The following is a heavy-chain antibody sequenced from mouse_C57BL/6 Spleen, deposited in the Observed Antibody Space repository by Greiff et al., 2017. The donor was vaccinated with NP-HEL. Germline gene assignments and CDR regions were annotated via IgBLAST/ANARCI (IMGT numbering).Heavy chain of an antibody. D-gene: IGHD2-3*01. CDR2: IDPANGNT. J-gene: IGHJ2*01. V-gene: IGHV14-3*01. Sequence: VQLKESVAELVRPGASVKLSCTASGFNIKNTYMHWVKQRPEQGLEWIGRIDPANGNTKYAPKFQGKATITADTSSNTAYLQLSSLTSEDTAIYYCAREIYDGYYGFDYWGQGTTLTVSS. CDR3: AREIYDGYYGFDY. CDR1: GFNIKNTY.